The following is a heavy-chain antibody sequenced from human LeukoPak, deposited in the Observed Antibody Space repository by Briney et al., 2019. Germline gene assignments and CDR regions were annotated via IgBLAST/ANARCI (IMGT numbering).Heavy chain of an antibody. CDR2: INPSGGGT. Sequence: ASVKVSCKASGYTFTTYYLHWVRLAPGKGLEWMGVINPSGGGTSYAQNFQDRVAMTRDTSTSTVYMEVINLTSDDTAVYYCARDPSGSWQWFDYWGQGTLVTVSS. J-gene: IGHJ4*02. CDR1: GYTFTTYY. CDR3: ARDPSGSWQWFDY. V-gene: IGHV1-46*01. D-gene: IGHD1-26*01.